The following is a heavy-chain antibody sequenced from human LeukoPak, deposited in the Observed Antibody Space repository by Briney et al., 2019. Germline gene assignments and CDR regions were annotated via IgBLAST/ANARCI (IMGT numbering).Heavy chain of an antibody. CDR1: GGSISSYY. CDR2: IYYSGST. Sequence: SETLSLTCTVSGGSISSYYWSWIRQPPGKGLEWIGYIYYSGSTNYNSSLKSRVTISVDTSKNQFSLKLSSVSPADTAVYYCARDHYGDYGRYFDYWGQGTLVTVSS. J-gene: IGHJ4*02. CDR3: ARDHYGDYGRYFDY. D-gene: IGHD4-17*01. V-gene: IGHV4-59*01.